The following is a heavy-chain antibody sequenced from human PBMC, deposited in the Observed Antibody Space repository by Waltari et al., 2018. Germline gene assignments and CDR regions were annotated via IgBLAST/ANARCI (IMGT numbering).Heavy chain of an antibody. D-gene: IGHD3-22*01. Sequence: QVQLVQSGAEVKKPGSSVKVSCKASGGTFSSYAISWVRQATGQGLEWMGWIIPTFGTANYAQKFQGRFTITTDESTSTAYMELSSLRSEDTAVYYCARAAAAYYYDSSGYSEYFQHWGQGTLVTVSS. V-gene: IGHV1-69*05. CDR1: GGTFSSYA. J-gene: IGHJ1*01. CDR3: ARAAAAYYYDSSGYSEYFQH. CDR2: IIPTFGTA.